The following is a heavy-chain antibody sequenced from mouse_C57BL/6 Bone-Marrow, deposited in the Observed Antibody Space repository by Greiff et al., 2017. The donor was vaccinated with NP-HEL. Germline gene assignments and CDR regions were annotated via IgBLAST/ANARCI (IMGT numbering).Heavy chain of an antibody. CDR1: GFNIKDDY. Sequence: VQLKESGAELVRPGASVKLSCTASGFNIKDDYMHWVKQRPEQGLEWIGWIDPENGDTEYASKFQGKATITADTSSNTAYLQLSSLTSEDTAVYYCTTSDYDAMDYWGQGTSVTVSS. V-gene: IGHV14-4*01. J-gene: IGHJ4*01. CDR3: TTSDYDAMDY. CDR2: IDPENGDT.